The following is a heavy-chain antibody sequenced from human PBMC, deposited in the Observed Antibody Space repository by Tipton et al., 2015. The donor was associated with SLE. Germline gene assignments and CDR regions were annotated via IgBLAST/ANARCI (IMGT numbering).Heavy chain of an antibody. Sequence: TLSLTCTVSGISFTSYYWSWIRQPPGKGLEWVGYISYTGSTIYNPSLKSRVTVSMDTSKSQFSLKLSSVTAADTAMYYCARHPGSSWYRGRYFDYWGQGTLVTVSS. D-gene: IGHD6-13*01. J-gene: IGHJ4*02. CDR2: ISYTGST. CDR1: GISFTSYY. CDR3: ARHPGSSWYRGRYFDY. V-gene: IGHV4-59*08.